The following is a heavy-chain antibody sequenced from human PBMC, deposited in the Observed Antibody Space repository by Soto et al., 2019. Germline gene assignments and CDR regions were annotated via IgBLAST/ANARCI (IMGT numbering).Heavy chain of an antibody. CDR2: INSDGSST. CDR1: GFTFSSYW. J-gene: IGHJ4*02. CDR3: AREGAAAGPYFDY. Sequence: GGSLRLSCAASGFTFSSYWMHWVRQAPGKGLVWVSRINSDGSSTSYADSVKGRFTISRDNAKNTLYLQMNSLRAEDTAVYYCAREGAAAGPYFDYWGQGTLVTVSS. V-gene: IGHV3-74*01. D-gene: IGHD6-13*01.